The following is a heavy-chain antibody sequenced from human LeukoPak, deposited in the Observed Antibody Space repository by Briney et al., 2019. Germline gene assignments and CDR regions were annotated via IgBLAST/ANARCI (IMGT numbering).Heavy chain of an antibody. CDR1: GFTFSSYW. CDR3: AKDDADWSEGFY. Sequence: GGSLRLSCAASGFTFSSYWMHWVRQAPGKGLVWVSRINSDGSSTSYADSVKGRFTISRDNSKKALYLQTSSLRPEDTAVYYCAKDDADWSEGFYWGQGTLVTVSP. J-gene: IGHJ4*02. CDR2: INSDGSST. V-gene: IGHV3-74*01. D-gene: IGHD3-3*01.